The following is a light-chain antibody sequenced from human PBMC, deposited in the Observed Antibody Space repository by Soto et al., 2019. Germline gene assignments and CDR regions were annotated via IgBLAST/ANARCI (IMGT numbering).Light chain of an antibody. Sequence: DIQMTQSPSSLSASVGDRVTITCRASQGISNYVAWYQQKPGKVPALLIYEASTLQSGVPPRFSGRGSGADFTLTISSLQPEGVATYFCQKYNSAPYAFGQGTKVEIK. CDR1: QGISNY. V-gene: IGKV1-27*01. CDR2: EAS. CDR3: QKYNSAPYA. J-gene: IGKJ2*01.